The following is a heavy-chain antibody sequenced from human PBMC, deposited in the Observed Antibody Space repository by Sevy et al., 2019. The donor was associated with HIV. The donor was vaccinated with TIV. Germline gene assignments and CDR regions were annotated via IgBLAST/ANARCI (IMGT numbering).Heavy chain of an antibody. Sequence: SETLSLTCTVSGGSISSGSYYWSWIRQSAGKGLEWIGRIYTSGSTNYNPSLKSRVTISVDTSKNQFSLKLSSVTAADTAVYYCAREGSTWAGWFDPWGQGTLVTVSS. CDR3: AREGSTWAGWFDP. V-gene: IGHV4-61*02. D-gene: IGHD2-2*01. CDR1: GGSISSGSYY. J-gene: IGHJ5*02. CDR2: IYTSGST.